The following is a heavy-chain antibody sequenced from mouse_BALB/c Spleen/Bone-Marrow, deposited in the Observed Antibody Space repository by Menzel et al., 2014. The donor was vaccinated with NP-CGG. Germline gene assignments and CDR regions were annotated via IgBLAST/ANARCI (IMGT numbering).Heavy chain of an antibody. CDR1: GFTFSSFG. D-gene: IGHD2-4*01. Sequence: EVKVVESGGGLVQPGGSRKLSCAASGFTFSSFGMHWVRQAPEKGLEWVAYISSGSSTINYADTVKGRFTISRDNPKNTLFLQMTSLRSEDTAMYYCASDYDYFDYWGQGTTLTVSS. CDR2: ISSGSSTI. CDR3: ASDYDYFDY. J-gene: IGHJ2*01. V-gene: IGHV5-17*02.